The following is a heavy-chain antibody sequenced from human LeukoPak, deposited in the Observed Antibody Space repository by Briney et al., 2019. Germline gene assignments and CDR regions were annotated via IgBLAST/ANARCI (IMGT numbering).Heavy chain of an antibody. CDR2: ISGSGGST. CDR3: AKKSLVLRYFDWLKVPYDY. V-gene: IGHV3-23*01. CDR1: GFTLSSYG. J-gene: IGHJ4*02. Sequence: SGGSLRLSCAASGFTLSSYGTSWVRQAPGKGLEWVSAISGSGGSTYYADSVKGRFTISRDNSKNTLYLQMNSLRAEDTAVYYCAKKSLVLRYFDWLKVPYDYWGQGTLVTVSS. D-gene: IGHD3-9*01.